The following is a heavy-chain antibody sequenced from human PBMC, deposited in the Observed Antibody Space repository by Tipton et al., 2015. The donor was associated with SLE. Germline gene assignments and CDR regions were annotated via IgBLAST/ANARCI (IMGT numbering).Heavy chain of an antibody. Sequence: SLRLSCAASGFTFSSCPMHWVRQAPGKGLEWVAVISYDGSNEYYADSVKGRFTISRDNSKNTLCLQMSSLRAEDTAVYHCAGDSYGLLGYAFDIWGQGTMVTVSS. CDR2: ISYDGSNE. CDR1: GFTFSSCP. V-gene: IGHV3-30*04. D-gene: IGHD5-18*01. CDR3: AGDSYGLLGYAFDI. J-gene: IGHJ3*02.